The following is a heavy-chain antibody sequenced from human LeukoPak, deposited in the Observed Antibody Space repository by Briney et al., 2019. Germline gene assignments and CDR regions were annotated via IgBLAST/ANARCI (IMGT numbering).Heavy chain of an antibody. Sequence: GGSVKVSCKVSGYTLTELSMHWVRQAPGKGREWMGGFDPEDGETIYAQKFQGRVTMTEDTSTDTAYMELSSLRSEDTAVYYCATDLLWFGNAFDIWGQGTMVTVSS. D-gene: IGHD3-10*01. J-gene: IGHJ3*02. CDR2: FDPEDGET. CDR1: GYTLTELS. CDR3: ATDLLWFGNAFDI. V-gene: IGHV1-24*01.